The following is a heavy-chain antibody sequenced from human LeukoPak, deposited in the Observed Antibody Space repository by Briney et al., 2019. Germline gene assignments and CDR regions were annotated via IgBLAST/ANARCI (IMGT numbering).Heavy chain of an antibody. Sequence: SETLSLTCTVSGGSISSYYWRWIRQPAGKGLEWIGRIYTSGSTNYNPSLKSRVTMSVDTSKNQFSLKLSSVTAADTAVYYCARDPPTYCSSTSCYRAAVFDIWGQGTMVTVSS. CDR2: IYTSGST. V-gene: IGHV4-4*07. CDR3: ARDPPTYCSSTSCYRAAVFDI. J-gene: IGHJ3*02. CDR1: GGSISSYY. D-gene: IGHD2-2*02.